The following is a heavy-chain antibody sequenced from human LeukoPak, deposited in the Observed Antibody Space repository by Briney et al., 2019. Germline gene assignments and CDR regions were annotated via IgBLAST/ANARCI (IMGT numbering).Heavy chain of an antibody. V-gene: IGHV6-1*01. CDR1: GDSVSGNSAA. Sequence: SQTLSLTCAISGDSVSGNSAAWNWISQSPSRGLEWLGRTYYRSKWYNDYAVSVKSRIAINPDTSKNQFSLQLNSVTPEDTAVYYCARGHIAVAILDYWGQGTLVTVSS. J-gene: IGHJ4*02. CDR2: TYYRSKWYN. CDR3: ARGHIAVAILDY. D-gene: IGHD6-19*01.